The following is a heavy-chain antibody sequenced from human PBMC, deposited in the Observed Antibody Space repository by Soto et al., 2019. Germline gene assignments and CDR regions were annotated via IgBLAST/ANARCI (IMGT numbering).Heavy chain of an antibody. V-gene: IGHV3-9*01. CDR2: ITWNSGTI. D-gene: IGHD6-13*01. CDR1: GFTFDDYV. CDR3: AKDRGWGGAPGTLWDFDL. J-gene: IGHJ2*01. Sequence: EMQLVESGGGLVQPGRSLRLSCAASGFTFDDYVMHWVRQGPGKGLEWVSSITWNSGTIDYADSVKGRFTISRDNAKSSLYLQLNSLRTEDTAFYYCAKDRGWGGAPGTLWDFDLWGRGTLATVSS.